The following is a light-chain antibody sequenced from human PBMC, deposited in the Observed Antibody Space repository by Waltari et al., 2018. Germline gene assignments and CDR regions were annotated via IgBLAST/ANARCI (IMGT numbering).Light chain of an antibody. CDR2: GKD. CDR3: HSRVVSNVRGA. J-gene: IGLJ2*01. CDR1: SLRSYD. V-gene: IGLV3-19*01. Sequence: SSELTQDPAVPVALGQTVRITCQGDSLRSYDASWYQQKPGQAPILVIYGKDNRPSGIPDRFSGSTSGNTASLTITGSQAEDEADYYCHSRVVSNVRGAFGGGTKLTVL.